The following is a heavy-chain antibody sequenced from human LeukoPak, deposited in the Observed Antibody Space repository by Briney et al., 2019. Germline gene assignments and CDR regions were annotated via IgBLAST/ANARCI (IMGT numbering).Heavy chain of an antibody. Sequence: GRSLRLSCAASGFTFSSYWMHWVRQAPGKGLVWVSRINSDGSSTSYADSVKGRFTISRDNAKNTLYLQMNSLRAEDTAVYYCARGGTYSYEQVGYWGQGTLVTVSS. J-gene: IGHJ4*02. CDR2: INSDGSST. CDR3: ARGGTYSYEQVGY. CDR1: GFTFSSYW. D-gene: IGHD1-7*01. V-gene: IGHV3-74*01.